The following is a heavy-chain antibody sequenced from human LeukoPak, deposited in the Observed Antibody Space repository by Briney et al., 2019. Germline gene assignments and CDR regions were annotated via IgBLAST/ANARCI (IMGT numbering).Heavy chain of an antibody. CDR1: GYSIGSDCY. Sequence: PSETLSLTCAVSGYSIGSDCYWGWIRLPPGEGLEWVGSIYCSGGTYYNPSLKSRVTISVDTSKNQVSLTLSSVTAADTALYYCARALTSGYYPHDAFDIWGQGTMVTVSS. CDR2: IYCSGGT. V-gene: IGHV4-38-2*01. D-gene: IGHD3-22*01. J-gene: IGHJ3*02. CDR3: ARALTSGYYPHDAFDI.